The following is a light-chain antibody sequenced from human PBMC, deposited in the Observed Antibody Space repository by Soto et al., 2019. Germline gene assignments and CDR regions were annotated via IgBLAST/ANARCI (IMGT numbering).Light chain of an antibody. V-gene: IGKV3-15*01. CDR1: RNINRK. Sequence: EIVMTQSPATLSVSPGERATLSCRASRNINRKLAWYQQKPGQAPRLLISGASTRPTGIPARFSGSGSGTEYTLTISRLQSEDFAVYYCQQYYDYPPLIFGGGTKVEIK. J-gene: IGKJ4*01. CDR2: GAS. CDR3: QQYYDYPPLI.